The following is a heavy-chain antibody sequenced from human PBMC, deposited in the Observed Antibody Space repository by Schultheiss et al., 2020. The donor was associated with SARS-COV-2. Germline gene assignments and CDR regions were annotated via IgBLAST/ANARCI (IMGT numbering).Heavy chain of an antibody. CDR1: GYSISSGYY. D-gene: IGHD3-22*01. CDR3: ARDRYYYDSSGSYDY. Sequence: SQTLSLTCAVSGYSISSGYYWGWIRQPPGKGLEWIGSIYTSGSTNYNPSLKSRVTISVDTSKNQFSLKLSSVTAADTAVYYCARDRYYYDSSGSYDYWGQGTLVTVSS. J-gene: IGHJ4*02. CDR2: IYTSGST. V-gene: IGHV4-38-2*02.